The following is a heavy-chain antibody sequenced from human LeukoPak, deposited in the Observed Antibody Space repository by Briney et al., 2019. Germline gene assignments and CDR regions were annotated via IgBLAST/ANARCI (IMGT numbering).Heavy chain of an antibody. V-gene: IGHV3-30*02. CDR3: AKTGYVAAGYYFDY. CDR2: IRYDGSNK. CDR1: GFTFISYG. D-gene: IGHD6-13*01. J-gene: IGHJ4*02. Sequence: GGSLRLSCAASGFTFISYGMYWVRQAPGKGLESVAFIRYDGSNKYYADSVKGRFTISRDNSKNTLYLQMNSLRAEDTAVYYCAKTGYVAAGYYFDYWGQGTLVTVSS.